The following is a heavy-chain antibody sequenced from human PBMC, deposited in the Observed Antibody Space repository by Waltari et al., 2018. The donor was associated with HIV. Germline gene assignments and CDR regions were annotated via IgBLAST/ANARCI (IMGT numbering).Heavy chain of an antibody. D-gene: IGHD7-27*01. CDR1: GYIFTKYA. Sequence: QVQLVQSGSELKKPGASVKGSCTASGYIFTKYAMNWVRQAPGQGLEWMGWINTITGNPTYVQGFTGRFVFSLDTSVSTAYLQISSLKPEDTAVYYCAKLGNYNWLDPWGQGTLVTVSS. CDR3: AKLGNYNWLDP. V-gene: IGHV7-4-1*02. J-gene: IGHJ5*02. CDR2: INTITGNP.